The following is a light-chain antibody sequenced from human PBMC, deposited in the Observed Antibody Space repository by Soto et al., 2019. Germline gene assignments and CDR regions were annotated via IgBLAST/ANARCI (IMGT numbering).Light chain of an antibody. CDR1: QGISNY. V-gene: IGKV1-27*01. J-gene: IGKJ1*01. CDR2: AAS. CDR3: KKYNSATWT. Sequence: DIQMTQSPSSLSASVGDRVTITCRASQGISNYLDWYQQKPGKVPKLLIYAASTLQSGVPSRFRGSGSGTDFTLTISSLQPEDVATYYCKKYNSATWTFGQGTKVEIK.